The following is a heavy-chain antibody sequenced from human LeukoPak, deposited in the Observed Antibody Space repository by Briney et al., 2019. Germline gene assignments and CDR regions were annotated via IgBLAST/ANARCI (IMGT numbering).Heavy chain of an antibody. CDR2: INPSGGST. V-gene: IGHV1-46*01. J-gene: IGHJ4*02. Sequence: ASVKVSCKASGYTFTSYYMHWVRQAPGQGLEWMGIINPSGGSTSYAQKFQGRVTMTRDTSTSTVYMELSSLRSEDTAVYYCARESLRYFDWLPHYFDYWGQGTLVTVSP. D-gene: IGHD3-9*01. CDR3: ARESLRYFDWLPHYFDY. CDR1: GYTFTSYY.